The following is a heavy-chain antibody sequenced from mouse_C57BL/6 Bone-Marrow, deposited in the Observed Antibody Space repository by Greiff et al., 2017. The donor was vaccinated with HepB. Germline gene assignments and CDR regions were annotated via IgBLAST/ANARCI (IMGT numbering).Heavy chain of an antibody. Sequence: EVQVVESGPGMVKPSQSLSLTCTVTGYSITSGYDWHWIRHFPGNKLEWMGYISYSGSTNYNPSLKSRISITHDTSKNHFFLKLNSVTTEDTATYYCARGRERKIYYGNYDAIDYWGQGTSVTVSS. CDR2: ISYSGST. J-gene: IGHJ4*01. D-gene: IGHD2-1*01. CDR3: ARGRERKIYYGNYDAIDY. V-gene: IGHV3-1*01. CDR1: GYSITSGYD.